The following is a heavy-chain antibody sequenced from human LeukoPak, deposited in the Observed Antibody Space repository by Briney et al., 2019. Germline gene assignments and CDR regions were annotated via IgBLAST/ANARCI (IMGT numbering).Heavy chain of an antibody. J-gene: IGHJ5*02. CDR2: INPNSGGT. CDR3: ARDRVRWFDP. Sequence: GASVKVSXKTSGYTFTGYYMHWVRQAPGQGLEWIGWINPNSGGTNYAQKFQGRVTMTRDTSISTAYMELSRLRSDDTAVYYCARDRVRWFDPWGQGTLVTVSS. V-gene: IGHV1-2*02. CDR1: GYTFTGYY.